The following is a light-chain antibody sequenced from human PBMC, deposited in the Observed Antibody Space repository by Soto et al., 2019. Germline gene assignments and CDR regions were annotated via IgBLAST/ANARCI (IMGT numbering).Light chain of an antibody. CDR3: LQDYSYPFT. V-gene: IGKV1-6*01. J-gene: IGKJ2*01. CDR2: GTS. CDR1: QDIKND. Sequence: AIQMTQSPSSLSASVGDRVTITCRASQDIKNDLGWYQQKPGKAPKILIYGTSSLQSGVPSRFSGSGSGTDFTLTITSLQPEDFAAYYCLQDYSYPFTFGQGTKLEIK.